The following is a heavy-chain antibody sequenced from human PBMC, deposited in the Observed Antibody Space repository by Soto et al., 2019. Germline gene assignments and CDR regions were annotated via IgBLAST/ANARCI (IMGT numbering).Heavy chain of an antibody. CDR3: ARSGERWLPENPDY. Sequence: QVQLVESGGGVVQPGRSLRLSCAASGFTFSSYGMHWVRQAPGKGLEWVAVIWYDGSNKYYADSVKGRFTISRDNSKNTLYLQMNSLRAEDTAVYYCARSGERWLPENPDYWGQGTLFTVSS. CDR2: IWYDGSNK. V-gene: IGHV3-33*01. D-gene: IGHD5-12*01. J-gene: IGHJ4*02. CDR1: GFTFSSYG.